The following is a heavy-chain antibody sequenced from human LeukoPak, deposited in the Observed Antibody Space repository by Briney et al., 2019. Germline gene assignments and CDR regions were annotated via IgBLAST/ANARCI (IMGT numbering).Heavy chain of an antibody. J-gene: IGHJ6*03. CDR3: ARALSWTTESYYYMDV. Sequence: ASVNVSCTASGYTFTSYDINWVRQATGQELEWMGWMNPNSGNIGYAQKFQGRVTMTKNTSITTAYMELSSLRSEDTAVYYCARALSWTTESYYYMDVWGKGTTVTVSS. CDR1: GYTFTSYD. D-gene: IGHD3/OR15-3a*01. CDR2: MNPNSGNI. V-gene: IGHV1-8*01.